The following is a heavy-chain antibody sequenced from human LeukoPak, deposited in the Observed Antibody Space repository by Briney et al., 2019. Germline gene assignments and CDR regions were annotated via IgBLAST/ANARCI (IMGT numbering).Heavy chain of an antibody. Sequence: PSETLSLTCTVSGGSISSYYWSWIRQPPGKGLEWIGYIYYSGSTNYNPSLKSRVTISVDTSKSQFSLKLSSVTAADTAVYYCARRGPYDSSGYYFDYWGQGTLVTVSS. V-gene: IGHV4-59*01. CDR2: IYYSGST. CDR3: ARRGPYDSSGYYFDY. J-gene: IGHJ4*02. CDR1: GGSISSYY. D-gene: IGHD3-22*01.